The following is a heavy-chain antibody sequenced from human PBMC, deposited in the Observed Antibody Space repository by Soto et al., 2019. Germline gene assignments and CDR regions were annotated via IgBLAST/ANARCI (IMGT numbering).Heavy chain of an antibody. D-gene: IGHD1-1*01. CDR2: VNTNNGDT. CDR1: GYCFTAYS. V-gene: IGHV1-2*02. CDR3: ASPTGDGQLVY. J-gene: IGHJ4*02. Sequence: QVQLVQSGAEVKEPGASVKVSCTASGYCFTAYSLYWVRQAPGQGLEWMGWVNTNNGDTSSSQNIQDRVTMTRDTAMRTSYMELTGLTSADTAVYYFASPTGDGQLVYWGQGTLVTVYS.